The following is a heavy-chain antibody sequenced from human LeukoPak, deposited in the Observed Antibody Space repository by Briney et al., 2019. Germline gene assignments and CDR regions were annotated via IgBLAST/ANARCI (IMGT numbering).Heavy chain of an antibody. CDR2: ISAYNGNT. CDR1: GYTFTSCG. J-gene: IGHJ4*02. D-gene: IGHD3-22*01. Sequence: GASVKVSCKASGYTFTSCGISWVRQAPGQGLEWMGWISAYNGNTNYAQKLQGRVTMTTDTSTSTAYMELRSLRSDDTAVYYCARDYDYYDSSGYYRYFDYWGQGALVTVSS. CDR3: ARDYDYYDSSGYYRYFDY. V-gene: IGHV1-18*01.